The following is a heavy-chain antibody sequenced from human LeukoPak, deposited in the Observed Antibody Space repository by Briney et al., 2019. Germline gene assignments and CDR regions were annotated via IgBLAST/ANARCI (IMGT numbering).Heavy chain of an antibody. V-gene: IGHV3-7*01. Sequence: GGSLRLSCVASGFTFSSYWMSRVRQAPGKGLEWVANIKQDGSDKYYVDSVKGRFTISRDNAKKSLYLQMNSLRAEDTAVYYCARDGGITVAGSTWDYWGQGTLVTVSS. CDR3: ARDGGITVAGSTWDY. D-gene: IGHD6-19*01. J-gene: IGHJ4*02. CDR1: GFTFSSYW. CDR2: IKQDGSDK.